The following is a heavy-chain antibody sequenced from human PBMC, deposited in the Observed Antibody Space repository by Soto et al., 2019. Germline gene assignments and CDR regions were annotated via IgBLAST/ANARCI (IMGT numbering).Heavy chain of an antibody. CDR3: ARGFPSSSTLGWSDP. Sequence: APEQVSCKASGYTFISDYIHCVRRAPGQGLEWMGTINPRDGSTTYAQKFQGRVIMTRDTSTSIVYMELSSLRSEDTAFYYCARGFPSSSTLGWSDPWGQGTLVNVSA. J-gene: IGHJ5*02. D-gene: IGHD6-6*01. CDR2: INPRDGST. CDR1: GYTFISDY. V-gene: IGHV1-46*01.